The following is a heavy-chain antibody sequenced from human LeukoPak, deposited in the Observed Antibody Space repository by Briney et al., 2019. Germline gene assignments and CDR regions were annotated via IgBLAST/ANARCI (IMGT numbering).Heavy chain of an antibody. CDR2: MYYGGTS. CDR3: ARHTSGRTGGGFDY. Sequence: PSQTLSLTCTVSGGSVSGYHWSWIRQTPEKGLQWIAYMYYGGTSNYNPSLKTRVTMSVDTSKNQLSLSLSSVTAADTALYYCARHTSGRTGGGFDYWGQGALVTVSS. J-gene: IGHJ4*02. CDR1: GGSVSGYH. D-gene: IGHD3/OR15-3a*01. V-gene: IGHV4-59*08.